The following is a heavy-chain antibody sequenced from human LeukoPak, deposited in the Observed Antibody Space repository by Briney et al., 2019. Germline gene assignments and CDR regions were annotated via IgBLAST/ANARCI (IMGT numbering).Heavy chain of an antibody. CDR1: GGSFSGYY. D-gene: IGHD3-22*01. CDR3: ARGRTYYYDSSGYYYAPTFDY. V-gene: IGHV4-34*01. CDR2: INHSGST. J-gene: IGHJ4*02. Sequence: SETLSLTCAVYGGSFSGYYWSWIRQPPGKGLEWIGEINHSGSTNYNPSLKSRVTISVDTSKNQFSLKLSSVTAADTAVYYCARGRTYYYDSSGYYYAPTFDYWGQGTLVTVSS.